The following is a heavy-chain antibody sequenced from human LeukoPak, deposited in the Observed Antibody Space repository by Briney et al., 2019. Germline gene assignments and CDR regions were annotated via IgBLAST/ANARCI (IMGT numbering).Heavy chain of an antibody. D-gene: IGHD3-10*01. Sequence: ASVKVSCKASGYTFTDYYMHWVRQAPGQGLEWMGWINPNSGGTNYAQKFQGRVTMTRDTSISTAYMELSRLRSDDTAVYYCARESAFDYYGSGSYDYWGQGTLVTVSS. CDR2: INPNSGGT. V-gene: IGHV1-2*02. J-gene: IGHJ4*02. CDR3: ARESAFDYYGSGSYDY. CDR1: GYTFTDYY.